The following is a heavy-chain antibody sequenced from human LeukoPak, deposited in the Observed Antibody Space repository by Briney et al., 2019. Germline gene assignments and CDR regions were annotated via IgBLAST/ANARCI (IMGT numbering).Heavy chain of an antibody. D-gene: IGHD3-10*01. CDR1: GDSIGSGGYS. CDR2: IFYSGST. Sequence: PSQTLSLTCTVPGDSIGSGGYSWSWIRQHPGKGLEWIGYIFYSGSTYYNPSLQSRVTIVVDTSKNHFSLELNSVTAADTAVYYCVRGGRGSGSDYWYLDLWGRGTLVTVSS. CDR3: VRGGRGSGSDYWYLDL. J-gene: IGHJ2*01. V-gene: IGHV4-31*03.